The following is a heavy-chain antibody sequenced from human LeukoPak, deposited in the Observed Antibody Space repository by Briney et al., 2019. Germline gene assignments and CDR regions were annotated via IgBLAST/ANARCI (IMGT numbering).Heavy chain of an antibody. V-gene: IGHV3-15*01. CDR1: GFTFSNAW. J-gene: IGHJ6*03. Sequence: GGSLRLSCAASGFTFSNAWMSWVRQAPGKGLEWVGRIKSKTDGGTTDYAAPVKGRFTISRDDSKNTLYLQMNSLKTEDTAVYYCTTMGYVVRGVILYYYCYMDVWGKGTTVTVSS. CDR2: IKSKTDGGTT. D-gene: IGHD3-10*01. CDR3: TTMGYVVRGVILYYYCYMDV.